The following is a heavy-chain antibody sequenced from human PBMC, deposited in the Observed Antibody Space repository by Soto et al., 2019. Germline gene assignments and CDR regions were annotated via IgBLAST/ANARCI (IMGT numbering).Heavy chain of an antibody. Sequence: GGSLRLSCAASGFTFRYYSLNWVRQAPGKGLEWVSSITSKSTYIYYADSVKGRFTISRDNAKSSLYLQMDSLRADDTAVYFCARSGVAALDPWGQGTLVTVSS. D-gene: IGHD2-8*01. CDR2: ITSKSTYI. CDR3: ARSGVAALDP. CDR1: GFTFRYYS. V-gene: IGHV3-21*06. J-gene: IGHJ5*02.